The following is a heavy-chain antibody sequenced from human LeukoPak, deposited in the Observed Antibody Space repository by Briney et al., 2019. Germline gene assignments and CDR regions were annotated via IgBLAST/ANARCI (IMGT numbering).Heavy chain of an antibody. V-gene: IGHV4-34*01. CDR2: INHSGST. CDR3: ARVYSRNRGGMDV. J-gene: IGHJ6*02. Sequence: SETLYLTCAVYGGSFSGYYWSWIRQPPGKGLEWIGEINHSGSTNYNPSLKSRVTISVDTSKNQFSLKLSSVTAADTAVYYCARVYSRNRGGMDVWGQGTTVTVSS. CDR1: GGSFSGYY. D-gene: IGHD1-14*01.